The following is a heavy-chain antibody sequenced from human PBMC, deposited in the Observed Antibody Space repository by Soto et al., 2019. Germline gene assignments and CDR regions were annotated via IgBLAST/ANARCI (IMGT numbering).Heavy chain of an antibody. J-gene: IGHJ3*02. Sequence: SVKVSCKASGGTFSSYAISWVRQAPGQGLEWMGGIIPIFGTANYAQKFQGRVTITADKSTSTAYMELSSLRSEDTAVYYCAREGTTVVTNDAFDIWGEGTMVTVSS. D-gene: IGHD4-17*01. V-gene: IGHV1-69*06. CDR2: IIPIFGTA. CDR3: AREGTTVVTNDAFDI. CDR1: GGTFSSYA.